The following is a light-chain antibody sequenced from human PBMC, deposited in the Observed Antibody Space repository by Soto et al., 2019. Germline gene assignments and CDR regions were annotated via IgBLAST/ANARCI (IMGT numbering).Light chain of an antibody. Sequence: QSVLTQPASVSGSPGQSITISCTGTSSDVGNYNYVSWYQQYPGRVPKLLIYMVSNRPSGVPDRFSGSKSGNTASLTISGLQGEDEADYYCCSYAGSQTRVFGTGTKVTVL. V-gene: IGLV2-14*01. CDR3: CSYAGSQTRV. J-gene: IGLJ1*01. CDR2: MVS. CDR1: SSDVGNYNY.